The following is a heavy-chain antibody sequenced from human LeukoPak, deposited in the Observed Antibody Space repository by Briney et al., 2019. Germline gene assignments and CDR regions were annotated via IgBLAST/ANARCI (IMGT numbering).Heavy chain of an antibody. J-gene: IGHJ4*02. CDR3: ARRGSSGYIY. Sequence: SETLSLTCAVYGGSFSGYYWSWIRQPPGKGLEWIGEINHSGSTNYNPSLKSRVTISVDTSKNQFSLKLSSVTAADTAVYYCARRGSSGYIYWGQGTLVTVSS. CDR1: GGSFSGYY. CDR2: INHSGST. D-gene: IGHD3-22*01. V-gene: IGHV4-34*01.